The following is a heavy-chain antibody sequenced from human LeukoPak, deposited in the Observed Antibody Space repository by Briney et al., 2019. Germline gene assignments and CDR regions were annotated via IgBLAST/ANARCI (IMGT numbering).Heavy chain of an antibody. J-gene: IGHJ4*02. V-gene: IGHV1-8*01. D-gene: IGHD3-10*01. CDR2: MNPNSGNT. CDR3: ARGYPYYYGSGSYYHETSLIDY. CDR1: GYTFTSYD. Sequence: VASVKVSCTASGYTFTSYDINWVRQATGQGLEWMGWMNPNSGNTGYAQKFQGRVTMTRNTSISTAYMELSSLRSEDTAVYYCARGYPYYYGSGSYYHETSLIDYWGQGTLVTVSS.